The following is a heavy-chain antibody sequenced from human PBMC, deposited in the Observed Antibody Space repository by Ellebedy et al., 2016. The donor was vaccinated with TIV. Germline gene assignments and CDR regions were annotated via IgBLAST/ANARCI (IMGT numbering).Heavy chain of an antibody. V-gene: IGHV3-23*01. Sequence: GESLKISXAASGFTFSSYAMSWVRQAPGKGLEWVSAISGSGGSTYYADSVKGRFTISRDNSKNTLYLQMNSLRAEDTAVYYCAKDVISGTDGMDVWGQGTTVTVSS. CDR3: AKDVISGTDGMDV. J-gene: IGHJ6*02. D-gene: IGHD3-16*02. CDR1: GFTFSSYA. CDR2: ISGSGGST.